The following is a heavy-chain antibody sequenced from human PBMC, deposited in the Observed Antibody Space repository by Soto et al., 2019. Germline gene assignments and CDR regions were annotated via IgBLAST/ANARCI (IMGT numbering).Heavy chain of an antibody. Sequence: GGSLRLSCAASGFTFSSYAMSWVRQAPGKGLEWVSTISGSGGSTYYADSVKGRFTISRDNSKNTLYLQMNSLRAEDTAVYYCAKQKKAISYYYGMDVWGQGTTVTVSS. D-gene: IGHD2-2*02. CDR1: GFTFSSYA. J-gene: IGHJ6*02. CDR2: ISGSGGST. V-gene: IGHV3-23*01. CDR3: AKQKKAISYYYGMDV.